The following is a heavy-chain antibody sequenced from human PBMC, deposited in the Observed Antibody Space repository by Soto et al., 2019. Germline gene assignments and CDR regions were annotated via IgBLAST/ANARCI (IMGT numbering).Heavy chain of an antibody. Sequence: QVQLQESGPGLVKPSETLSLTCTVSGGSISSYYWSWIRQTPGKGLEWIGYIYYIGSTNYTTSLKIRVTISVDTSKNQFSLKLSSVTAADTAVYYCARRYGGTFDYWGQGTLVTFSS. CDR3: ARRYGGTFDY. CDR1: GGSISSYY. D-gene: IGHD2-15*01. CDR2: IYYIGST. V-gene: IGHV4-59*08. J-gene: IGHJ4*02.